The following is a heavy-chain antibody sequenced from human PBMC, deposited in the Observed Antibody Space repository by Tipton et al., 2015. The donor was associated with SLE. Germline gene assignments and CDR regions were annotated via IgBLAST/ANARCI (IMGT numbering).Heavy chain of an antibody. Sequence: GSLRLSCAASGFTFSSYAMSWVRQAPGKGLEWVANIKQDGSEKYYVDSVKGRFTISRDNAKNSLYLQMNSLRAEDTAVYYCARAFKHPPDYWGQGTLVTVSS. V-gene: IGHV3-7*01. CDR3: ARAFKHPPDY. CDR1: GFTFSSYA. J-gene: IGHJ4*02. CDR2: IKQDGSEK. D-gene: IGHD2-21*01.